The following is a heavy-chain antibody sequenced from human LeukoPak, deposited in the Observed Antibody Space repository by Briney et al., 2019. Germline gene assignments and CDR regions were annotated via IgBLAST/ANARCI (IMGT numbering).Heavy chain of an antibody. J-gene: IGHJ6*03. D-gene: IGHD3-3*01. CDR2: IYYSGST. CDR3: ARTTYYDSWSAPYYYMDV. V-gene: IGHV4-39*01. CDR1: GGSISSDSYY. Sequence: PSETLSLTCTVSGGSISSDSYYWGWIRQPPGKGLEWIGNIYYSGSTYYNPSLKSRVTISVDMSKNQFSLKLTSVTAADTAVYYCARTTYYDSWSAPYYYMDVWGKGTTVIVSS.